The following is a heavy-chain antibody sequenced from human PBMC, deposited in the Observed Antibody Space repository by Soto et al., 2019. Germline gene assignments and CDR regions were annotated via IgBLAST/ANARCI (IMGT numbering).Heavy chain of an antibody. CDR1: GGSINTFY. CDR3: ARAVYCTTANCWDDFHYYNIDV. CDR2: IFSSGST. V-gene: IGHV4-4*07. J-gene: IGHJ6*02. D-gene: IGHD2-2*01. Sequence: SETLSLTCTVSGGSINTFYWSWVRQPAGKGLEWIGRIFSSGSTSFNPSLKSRVAMSVDTSKNQFSLKLTSVTAADTAVYYCARAVYCTTANCWDDFHYYNIDVWGQGTAVTVSS.